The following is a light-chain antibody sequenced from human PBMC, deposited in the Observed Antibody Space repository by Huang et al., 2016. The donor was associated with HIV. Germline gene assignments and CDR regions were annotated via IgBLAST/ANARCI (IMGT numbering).Light chain of an antibody. V-gene: IGKV3-20*01. CDR3: QQYLSSPLT. CDR1: QNITNNY. J-gene: IGKJ4*01. CDR2: GAS. Sequence: DIVLTQSPGTLSLSPGARAALPCRASQNITNNYLAWYQQSSGQAPRLLIYGASNRARGIPDRFSGSGSGTDFTLIINRLEPQDSAVYYCQQYLSSPLTFGGGTNVEIK.